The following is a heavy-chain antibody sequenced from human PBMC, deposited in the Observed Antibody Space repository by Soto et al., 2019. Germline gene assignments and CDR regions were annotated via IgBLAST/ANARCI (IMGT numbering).Heavy chain of an antibody. D-gene: IGHD2-15*01. CDR2: INPNSGGT. V-gene: IGHV1-2*02. CDR1: GYTFTGYY. Sequence: QVQLVQSGAEVKKPGASVKVSCKASGYTFTGYYIHWVRQAPGQGLEWMGWINPNSGGTKYPQKFQGRVTVTRDTSIRNVYMTLTGLKSDDTAVYFCARDLAKGGGSAGFDYWGQGTLVAVSS. J-gene: IGHJ4*02. CDR3: ARDLAKGGGSAGFDY.